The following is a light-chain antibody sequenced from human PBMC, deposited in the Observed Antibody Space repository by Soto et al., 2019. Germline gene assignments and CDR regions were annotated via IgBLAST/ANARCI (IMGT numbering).Light chain of an antibody. J-gene: IGKJ1*01. CDR3: QQYNSYSQT. Sequence: DIQMTQSPSTLSESVGDRVTITCRASQSISSWLAWYQQKPGKAPKLLISKASSLESGVPSRFSGSGSGTEFTLTISILQPDDFATYYCQQYNSYSQTFGQGTKVEIK. CDR1: QSISSW. CDR2: KAS. V-gene: IGKV1-5*03.